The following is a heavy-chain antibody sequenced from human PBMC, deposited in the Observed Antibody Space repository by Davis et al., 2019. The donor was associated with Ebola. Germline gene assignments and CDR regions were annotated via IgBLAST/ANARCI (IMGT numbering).Heavy chain of an antibody. J-gene: IGHJ4*02. CDR1: GFTFRNHA. V-gene: IGHV3-23*01. CDR3: ARVRVDFSLYFDS. D-gene: IGHD3-10*01. Sequence: GESLKISCAASGFTFRNHAMSWARQAPGKGLGWVSGIGGTGGPTFYLDSVKGRFTISRDNSKNALYLQMNRLRDEDTAIYYCARVRVDFSLYFDSWGQGTLVTVSS. CDR2: IGGTGGPT.